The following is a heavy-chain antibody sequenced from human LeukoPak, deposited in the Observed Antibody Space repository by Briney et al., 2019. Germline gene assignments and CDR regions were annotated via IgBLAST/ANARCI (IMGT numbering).Heavy chain of an antibody. CDR2: MNPNTGNT. J-gene: IGHJ5*02. Sequence: ASVKVSCKASGYTFANYDINWMRQASGHGLEWMGWMNPNTGNTGHAQKFQGRVTMTRNTSISTAYMELSSLKSEDTAVYYCARGRPPGWLDPWGQGTLVTVSS. CDR3: ARGRPPGWLDP. CDR1: GYTFANYD. V-gene: IGHV1-8*01.